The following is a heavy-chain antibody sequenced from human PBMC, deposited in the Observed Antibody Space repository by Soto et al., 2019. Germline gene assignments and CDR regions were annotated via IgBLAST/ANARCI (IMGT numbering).Heavy chain of an antibody. D-gene: IGHD3-16*02. Sequence: ASVKVSCKASGYTFTGYYMHWVRQAPGQGLEWMGWINPNSGGTNYAQKFQGRVTMTRDTSISTAYMEMSRLRSDDTAVYYCARVFSGLYAAFDIWGQGTMVTVS. CDR3: ARVFSGLYAAFDI. V-gene: IGHV1-2*02. J-gene: IGHJ3*02. CDR2: INPNSGGT. CDR1: GYTFTGYY.